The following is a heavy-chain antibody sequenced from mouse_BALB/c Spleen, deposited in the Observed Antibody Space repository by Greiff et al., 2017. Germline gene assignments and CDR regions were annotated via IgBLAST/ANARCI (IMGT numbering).Heavy chain of an antibody. D-gene: IGHD2-10*02. J-gene: IGHJ1*01. V-gene: IGHV5-9-4*01. CDR2: ISSGGSYT. Sequence: EVQLQESGGGLVKPGGSLKLSCAASGFTFSSYAMSWVRQSPEKRLEWVAEISSGGSYTYYPDTVTGRFTISRDNAKNTLYLEMSSLRSEDTAMYYCARDREYGNRYFDVWGAGTTVTVSS. CDR1: GFTFSSYA. CDR3: ARDREYGNRYFDV.